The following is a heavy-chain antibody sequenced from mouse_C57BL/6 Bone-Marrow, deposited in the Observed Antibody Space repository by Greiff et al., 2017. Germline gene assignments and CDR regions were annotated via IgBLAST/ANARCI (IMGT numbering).Heavy chain of an antibody. D-gene: IGHD2-14*01. Sequence: EVQRVESGAGLVKPGGSLKLSCAASGFTFSSYAMSWVRQTPEKRLEWVAYISSGGDYIYYADTVKGRFTISRDNARNTLYLQLSSLKSEDTAMYYCTRGGSDRPFAYWGQGTLVTVSA. J-gene: IGHJ3*01. CDR2: ISSGGDYI. V-gene: IGHV5-9-1*02. CDR3: TRGGSDRPFAY. CDR1: GFTFSSYA.